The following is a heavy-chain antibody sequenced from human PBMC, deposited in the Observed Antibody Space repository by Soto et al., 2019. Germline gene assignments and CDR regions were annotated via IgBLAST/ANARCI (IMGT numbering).Heavy chain of an antibody. Sequence: QVQLQESGPGLVKPSETLSLTCTVSGGSVSSGSYYWSWIRQPPGKGLEWIGYIYYSGSTNYNPSLKSRVTISVETSKNQFSLKLSSVTAADTAMYYCARAVGYCSSTSCYTGYYYGMDVWGQGTTVTVSS. CDR2: IYYSGST. V-gene: IGHV4-61*01. CDR1: GGSVSSGSYY. CDR3: ARAVGYCSSTSCYTGYYYGMDV. D-gene: IGHD2-2*02. J-gene: IGHJ6*02.